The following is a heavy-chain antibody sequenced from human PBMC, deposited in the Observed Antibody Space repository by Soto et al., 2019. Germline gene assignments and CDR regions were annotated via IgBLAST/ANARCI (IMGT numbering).Heavy chain of an antibody. CDR1: GGSISSSRSY. V-gene: IGHV4-39*01. CDR3: ASQRNCSGGSCYPYYFDY. Sequence: SETLSLTCNVSGGSISSSRSYWAWIRQPPGKGLEWIANIYYSGSTYYNPSLTSRVTISVDTSKNQFSLKLSSVTAADTAVYYCASQRNCSGGSCYPYYFDYWGQGTLVTVSS. D-gene: IGHD2-15*01. J-gene: IGHJ4*02. CDR2: IYYSGST.